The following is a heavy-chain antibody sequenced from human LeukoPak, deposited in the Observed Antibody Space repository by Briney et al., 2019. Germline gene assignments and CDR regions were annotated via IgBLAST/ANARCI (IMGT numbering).Heavy chain of an antibody. CDR1: GYTFTGYY. Sequence: GASVKVSCKASGYTFTGYYIHWVRQAPGQGLEWMGWINPNSGGTNYAQKFQGRVTMTRDTSISTAYMELSRLRSDDTAVYYCARAGTTVTTYYYYYYGMDVWGQGTTVTVSS. CDR3: ARAGTTVTTYYYYYYGMDV. J-gene: IGHJ6*02. CDR2: INPNSGGT. V-gene: IGHV1-2*02. D-gene: IGHD4-11*01.